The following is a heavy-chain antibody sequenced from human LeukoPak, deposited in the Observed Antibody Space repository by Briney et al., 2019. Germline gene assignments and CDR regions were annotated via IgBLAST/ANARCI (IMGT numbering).Heavy chain of an antibody. CDR3: ARLNDFWFDP. CDR2: IYPGDSDT. J-gene: IGHJ5*02. Sequence: GESLKISCKGSGYSFTTYWSGWVRQMPGKGLEWMGIIYPGDSDTRYSPSFQGQVTISADKSISTAYLQWSSLKASDTAIYYCARLNDFWFDPWGQGTLVTVSS. CDR1: GYSFTTYW. D-gene: IGHD3-3*01. V-gene: IGHV5-51*01.